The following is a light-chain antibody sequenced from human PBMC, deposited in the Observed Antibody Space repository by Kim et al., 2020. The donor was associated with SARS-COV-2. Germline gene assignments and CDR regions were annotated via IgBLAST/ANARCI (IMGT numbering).Light chain of an antibody. CDR2: SNN. CDR1: SSNIVSNT. V-gene: IGLV1-44*01. Sequence: GPRVNISWSGSSSNIVSNTVTWYQQRPGTAPKLLIYSNNQRPSGVPDRFSGAKSGTSASLAISGLQSEDEADYYCAAWDDSLNGYVFGTGTKVTVL. J-gene: IGLJ1*01. CDR3: AAWDDSLNGYV.